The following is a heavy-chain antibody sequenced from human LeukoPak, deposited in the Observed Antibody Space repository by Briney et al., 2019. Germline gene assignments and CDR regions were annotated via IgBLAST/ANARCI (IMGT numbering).Heavy chain of an antibody. J-gene: IGHJ5*02. CDR1: GGSFSGYH. V-gene: IGHV4-34*01. D-gene: IGHD1-1*01. Sequence: PSETLSLTCAVYGGSFSGYHWSWIRQPPGKGLEWIGEINHSGSTNYNPSLKSRVTISVDTSKNQFSLKLSSVTAADTAVYYCASTTGTIPYWFDPWGQGTLVTVSS. CDR3: ASTTGTIPYWFDP. CDR2: INHSGST.